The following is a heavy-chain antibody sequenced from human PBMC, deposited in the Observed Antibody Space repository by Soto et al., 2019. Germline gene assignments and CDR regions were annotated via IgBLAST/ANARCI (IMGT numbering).Heavy chain of an antibody. J-gene: IGHJ4*02. Sequence: QVQLQESGPGLVKPSGTLSLTCAVSGDSISSHDWWCWVCQPPKKGLEWIGEIYHSGVTNYNPSLISRATISVDNSKNQFSLKLSSVTAADTAVYYCVRNGDYSVDYWGQRTLVTVSS. CDR1: GDSISSHDW. CDR2: IYHSGVT. D-gene: IGHD3-3*01. CDR3: VRNGDYSVDY. V-gene: IGHV4-4*02.